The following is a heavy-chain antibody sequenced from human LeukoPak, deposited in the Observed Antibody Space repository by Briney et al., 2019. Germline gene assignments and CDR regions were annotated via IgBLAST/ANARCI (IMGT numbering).Heavy chain of an antibody. CDR1: GFTFSGSA. D-gene: IGHD4-11*01. CDR3: AKEGATVTRKRYFDY. J-gene: IGHJ4*02. Sequence: GGSLRLSCAASGFTFSGSAMHWVRQASGKGLEWVGRIRSKANSYATAYAASVKGRFTISRDDSKNTAYLQMNSLKTEDTAVYYCAKEGATVTRKRYFDYWGQGTLVTVSS. CDR2: IRSKANSYAT. V-gene: IGHV3-73*01.